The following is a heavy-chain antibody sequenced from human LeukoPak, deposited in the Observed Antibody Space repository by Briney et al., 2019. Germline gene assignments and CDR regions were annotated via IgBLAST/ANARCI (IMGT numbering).Heavy chain of an antibody. J-gene: IGHJ6*03. CDR2: IRSKAYGGTT. Sequence: GRSLRLSCTASGFTFGDYAMSWVRQAPGKGVEWVGFIRSKAYGGTTEYAASVKGRFTISRDDSKSIAYLQMNSLKTEDTAVYYCTRVEIAAAGTNYYYYMDVWGKGTTVTVPS. V-gene: IGHV3-49*04. CDR3: TRVEIAAAGTNYYYYMDV. CDR1: GFTFGDYA. D-gene: IGHD6-13*01.